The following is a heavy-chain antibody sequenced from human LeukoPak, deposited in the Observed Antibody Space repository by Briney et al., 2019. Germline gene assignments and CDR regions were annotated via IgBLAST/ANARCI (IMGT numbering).Heavy chain of an antibody. CDR1: GGSFSGYY. CDR2: INHSGST. Sequence: SETQSLTCAVYGGSFSGYYWSWIRQPPGKGLEWIGEINHSGSTNYNPSLKSRVTISVDTSKNQFSLKLSSVTAADTAVYYCARGVGATTLPGYNWFDPWGQGTLVTVSS. V-gene: IGHV4-34*01. CDR3: ARGVGATTLPGYNWFDP. D-gene: IGHD1-26*01. J-gene: IGHJ5*02.